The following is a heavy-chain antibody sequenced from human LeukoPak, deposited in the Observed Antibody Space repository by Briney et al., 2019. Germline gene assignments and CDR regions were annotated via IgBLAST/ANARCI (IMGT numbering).Heavy chain of an antibody. Sequence: GAPVKVSCKASGGTFSSYAISWVRQAPGQGLEWMGGIIPIFGTANYAQKFQGRVTITTDESTSTAYMELSSLRSEDTAVYYCASGEYSSSWCFNYWGQGTLVTVSS. CDR2: IIPIFGTA. CDR1: GGTFSSYA. CDR3: ASGEYSSSWCFNY. D-gene: IGHD6-13*01. V-gene: IGHV1-69*05. J-gene: IGHJ4*02.